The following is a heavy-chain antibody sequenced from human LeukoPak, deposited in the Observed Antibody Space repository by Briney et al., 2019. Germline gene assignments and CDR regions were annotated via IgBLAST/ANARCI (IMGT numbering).Heavy chain of an antibody. V-gene: IGHV1-46*01. D-gene: IGHD6-13*01. J-gene: IGHJ6*04. Sequence: ASVKVSCKASGYTFTSYYMHWVRQAPGQGLEWMGIINPNGGGTNYAQKSQGRVTMTRDMSTSTVYMELSSLRSEDTAVYYCARGYSSSLMDVWGKGTTITVSS. CDR1: GYTFTSYY. CDR2: INPNGGGT. CDR3: ARGYSSSLMDV.